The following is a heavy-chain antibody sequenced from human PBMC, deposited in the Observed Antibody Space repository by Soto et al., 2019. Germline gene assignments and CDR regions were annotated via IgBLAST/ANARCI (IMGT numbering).Heavy chain of an antibody. CDR1: GYSFTSYW. D-gene: IGHD3-10*01. CDR3: ARHSTMVRGARYHYYGMDV. V-gene: IGHV5-10-1*01. CDR2: IDPSDSYT. Sequence: EVQLVQSGAEVKKPGESLRISCKGSGYSFTSYWISWVRQMPGKGLEWMGRIDPSDSYTNYSPSFQGHVTISADKSISTAYLQWSSLKASDTAMYYCARHSTMVRGARYHYYGMDVWGQGTTVTVSS. J-gene: IGHJ6*02.